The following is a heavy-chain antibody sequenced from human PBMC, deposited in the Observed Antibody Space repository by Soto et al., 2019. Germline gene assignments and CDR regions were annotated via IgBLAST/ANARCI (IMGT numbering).Heavy chain of an antibody. D-gene: IGHD3-3*01. CDR3: ARSAITLFGVVSIPPHYYSEMDV. Sequence: QVQLVQSGAEVKKPGSSVKVSCKASGGTFNRYAISWVRQAPGQGLEWMGGIIPIFGIGNDAQRFQGRVTITAEESTGRAYMELISLRSEATGVYYCARSAITLFGVVSIPPHYYSEMDVWGQGTTVTVSS. CDR1: GGTFNRYA. CDR2: IIPIFGIG. V-gene: IGHV1-69*01. J-gene: IGHJ6*02.